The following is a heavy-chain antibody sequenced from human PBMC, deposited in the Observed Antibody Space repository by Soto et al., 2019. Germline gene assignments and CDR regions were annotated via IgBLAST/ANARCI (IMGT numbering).Heavy chain of an antibody. D-gene: IGHD6-13*01. CDR3: ARDHAAASYDDLDY. CDR1: GFTFSTYG. J-gene: IGHJ4*02. V-gene: IGHV3-33*01. Sequence: QGQLVESEGSVVQPGRSLRLSCAASGFTFSTYGMHWVRQAPGKGLEWVAVIWYDGSNKYYADSVKGRFTISRDNSKNTLYLQMNTLRAEDTAVYYCARDHAAASYDDLDYWGQGTLVTVSS. CDR2: IWYDGSNK.